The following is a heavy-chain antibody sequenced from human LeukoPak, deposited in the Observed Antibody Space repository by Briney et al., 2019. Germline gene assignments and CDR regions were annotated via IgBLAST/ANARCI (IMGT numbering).Heavy chain of an antibody. CDR1: GGSISSGSYY. J-gene: IGHJ5*02. Sequence: SETLSLTCTVSGGSISSGSYYWGWIRQPPGKGLEWIGSIYDSGSTYYNPSLKSRVTISVDTSKNQFSLKLSSVTAADTAVYYCASELGSSWPNWFDPWGQGTLVTVSS. V-gene: IGHV4-39*01. CDR3: ASELGSSWPNWFDP. CDR2: IYDSGST. D-gene: IGHD6-13*01.